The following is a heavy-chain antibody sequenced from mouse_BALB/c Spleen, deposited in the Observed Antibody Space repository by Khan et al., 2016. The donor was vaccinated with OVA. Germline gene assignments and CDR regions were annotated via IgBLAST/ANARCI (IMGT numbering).Heavy chain of an antibody. Sequence: EVQLQESGPGLVKPSQSLSLTCTVTGYSITGDYAWTWIRQFPGNKLEWMGYINYSGTTGSTPSLKIRISITRDTSTNQFFLHLNSETYEDTAPFFCEREELTLDFWGQGTTLTVPP. CDR1: GYSITGDYA. CDR3: EREELTLDF. CDR2: INYSGTT. D-gene: IGHD1-3*01. J-gene: IGHJ2*01. V-gene: IGHV3-2*02.